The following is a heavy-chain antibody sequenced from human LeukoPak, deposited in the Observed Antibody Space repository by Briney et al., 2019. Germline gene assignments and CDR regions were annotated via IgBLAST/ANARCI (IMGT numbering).Heavy chain of an antibody. CDR1: GFTVSSNY. J-gene: IGHJ3*02. CDR2: IYSGGST. D-gene: IGHD1-1*01. CDR3: ARSTTGTSDAFDI. V-gene: IGHV3-66*02. Sequence: PGGSLRLSCAASGFTVSSNYMSWVRQAPGKGLEWVSVIYSGGSTYYADSAKGRFTISRDNSKNTLYLQMNSLRAEDTAVYYCARSTTGTSDAFDIWGQGTMVTVSS.